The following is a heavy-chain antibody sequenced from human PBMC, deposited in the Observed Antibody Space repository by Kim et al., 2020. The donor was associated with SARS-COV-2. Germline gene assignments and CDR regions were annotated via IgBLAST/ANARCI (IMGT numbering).Heavy chain of an antibody. J-gene: IGHJ6*02. D-gene: IGHD3-10*01. Sequence: ADSVKGRFTISRDNSKNTLYLQMSSLRAEDTAVYYCVKRGFGGGQGGMDVWGQGTTVTVSS. CDR3: VKRGFGGGQGGMDV. V-gene: IGHV3-64D*09.